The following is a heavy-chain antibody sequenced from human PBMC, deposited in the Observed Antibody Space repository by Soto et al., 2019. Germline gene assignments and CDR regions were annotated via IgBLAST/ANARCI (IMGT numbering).Heavy chain of an antibody. Sequence: PSETLSLTCAVYGGSFSGYYWSWIRQPPGKGLEWIGEINHSGSTNYNPSLKSRVTISVDTSKNQFSLKLSSVTAADTAVYYCARGSWRLYGSGSGTFDYWGQGTLVTVSS. CDR3: ARGSWRLYGSGSGTFDY. D-gene: IGHD3-10*01. V-gene: IGHV4-34*01. J-gene: IGHJ4*02. CDR1: GGSFSGYY. CDR2: INHSGST.